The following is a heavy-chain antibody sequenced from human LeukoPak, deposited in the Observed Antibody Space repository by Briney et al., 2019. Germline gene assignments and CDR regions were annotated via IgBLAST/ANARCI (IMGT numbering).Heavy chain of an antibody. CDR2: VSWNSASI. D-gene: IGHD3-22*01. J-gene: IGHJ2*01. Sequence: GGSLRLSCAASGFTLNNHAMHWVRQAPGKGLEWVSSVSWNSASIGYADSVKSRFTISRDNAKNSLYLQMTGLRPEDTAFYYCARDVYDSSGSYFWYFDLWGRGTLVTVSS. V-gene: IGHV3-9*01. CDR3: ARDVYDSSGSYFWYFDL. CDR1: GFTLNNHA.